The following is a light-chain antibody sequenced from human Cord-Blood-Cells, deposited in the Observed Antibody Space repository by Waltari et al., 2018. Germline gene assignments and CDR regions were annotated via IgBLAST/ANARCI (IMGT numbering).Light chain of an antibody. Sequence: QSALTQPASVSGSPGQSITISCTGTSSDVGSYNLVSWYQQHPGKAPKLMIYEGSKRPAGVSNRFSGATSGNTASLTISGLQDDDEAEYYCCSYAGSSTVFGGGTKLTVL. J-gene: IGLJ3*02. CDR2: EGS. CDR3: CSYAGSSTV. V-gene: IGLV2-23*01. CDR1: SSDVGSYNL.